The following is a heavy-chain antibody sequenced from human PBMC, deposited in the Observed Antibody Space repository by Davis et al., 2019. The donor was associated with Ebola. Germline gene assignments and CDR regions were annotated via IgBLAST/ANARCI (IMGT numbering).Heavy chain of an antibody. Sequence: SETLSLTCAVSGGSISSSNWWSWVRQPPGKGLEWIGEIYHSGSTNYNPSLKSRVTISVDTSKNQFSLKLSSVTAADTAVYYCARESITELLLYYYYGMDVWGQGTTVTVSS. CDR1: GGSISSSNW. J-gene: IGHJ6*02. D-gene: IGHD2-15*01. V-gene: IGHV4-4*02. CDR3: ARESITELLLYYYYGMDV. CDR2: IYHSGST.